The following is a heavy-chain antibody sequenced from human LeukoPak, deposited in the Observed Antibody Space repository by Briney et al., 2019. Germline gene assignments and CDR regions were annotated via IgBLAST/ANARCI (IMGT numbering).Heavy chain of an antibody. CDR2: IKQDGSEK. CDR3: ARDKIVGPTNLDY. Sequence: PGGSLRLSCAASGFTFSSYWMSWVRQAPGKGLEWVANIKQDGSEKYYVDSVKGRFTISRDNAKNSLYLQMNSLRAEDTAVYYCARDKIVGPTNLDYWGQGTLVTVSS. D-gene: IGHD1-26*01. J-gene: IGHJ4*02. CDR1: GFTFSSYW. V-gene: IGHV3-7*01.